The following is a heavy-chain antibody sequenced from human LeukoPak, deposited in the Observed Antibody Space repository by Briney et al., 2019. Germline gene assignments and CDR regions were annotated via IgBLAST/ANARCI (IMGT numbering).Heavy chain of an antibody. Sequence: PSETLSLTCAVYGGSFSGYYWSWIRQPPGKGLEWIGEINHSGSTNYNPSLKSRVTISVDTSKNQLSLKLSSVTAADTAVYYCASPGISSGRWGQGTLVTVSS. J-gene: IGHJ4*02. CDR2: INHSGST. V-gene: IGHV4-34*01. CDR3: ASPGISSGR. CDR1: GGSFSGYY. D-gene: IGHD6-19*01.